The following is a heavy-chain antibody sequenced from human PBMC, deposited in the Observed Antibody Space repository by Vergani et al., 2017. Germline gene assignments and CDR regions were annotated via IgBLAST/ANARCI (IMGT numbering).Heavy chain of an antibody. CDR2: IGTAGDT. Sequence: EVQLVESGGGVVQPGGSLRLSCAASGFTFSTYDMHWVRQATGKGLEWVPAIGTAGDTYYPGSVKGRFTISRENAKNSLYLQMNGLRAGDTAVYYCARRDSSSPALDYWGQGTLVTVSS. J-gene: IGHJ4*02. D-gene: IGHD6-6*01. CDR3: ARRDSSSPALDY. V-gene: IGHV3-13*01. CDR1: GFTFSTYD.